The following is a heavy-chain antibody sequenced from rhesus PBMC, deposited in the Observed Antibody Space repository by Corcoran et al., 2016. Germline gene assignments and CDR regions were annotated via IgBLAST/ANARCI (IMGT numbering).Heavy chain of an antibody. CDR1: GGSIRSNH. J-gene: IGHJ5-1*01. CDR2: IFGGGEPT. D-gene: IGHD1-14*01. CDR3: ARHTPGGGGRTVRFDV. Sequence: QLQLQESGPGLVQPSETLSLSCAGSGGSIRSNHWVWIRPPPGEGLGWIGRIFGGGEPTFYNPSLKSRVALSTDTSKSQFSLNLISLSAADTVVYYCARHTPGGGGRTVRFDVWGPGVLVTVSS. V-gene: IGHV4-173*01.